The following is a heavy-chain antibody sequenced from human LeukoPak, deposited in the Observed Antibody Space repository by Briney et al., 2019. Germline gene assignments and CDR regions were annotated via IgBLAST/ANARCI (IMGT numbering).Heavy chain of an antibody. V-gene: IGHV1-2*02. CDR2: INPNSGGT. J-gene: IGHJ6*03. D-gene: IGHD3-10*01. Sequence: GASVKVSCKASGYTFTGYYMHWVRQAPGQGLEWMGWINPNSGGTNYAQKFQGRVTMTTDTSTSTAYMELRSLRSDDTAVYYCARRVRGSGYYYYMDVWGKGTTVTISS. CDR3: ARRVRGSGYYYYMDV. CDR1: GYTFTGYY.